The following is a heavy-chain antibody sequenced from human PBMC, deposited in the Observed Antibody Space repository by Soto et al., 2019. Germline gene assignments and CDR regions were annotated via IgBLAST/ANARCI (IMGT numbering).Heavy chain of an antibody. CDR3: ASSLRSRWFDP. CDR1: VGSVSSGSYY. Sequence: PSETLSLTCTVSVGSVSSGSYYWIWIRQPPGKGLEWIGYIYYSGSTNYNPSLKSRVTISVDTSKNQFSLKLSSVTAADTAVYYCASSLRSRWFDPWGQGTLVTVSS. V-gene: IGHV4-61*01. D-gene: IGHD3-3*01. J-gene: IGHJ5*02. CDR2: IYYSGST.